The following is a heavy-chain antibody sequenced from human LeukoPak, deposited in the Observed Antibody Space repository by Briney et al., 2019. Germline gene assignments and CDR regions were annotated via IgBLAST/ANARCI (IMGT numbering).Heavy chain of an antibody. J-gene: IGHJ6*02. V-gene: IGHV4-34*01. CDR2: INHSGST. CDR1: GGSLSGYY. CDR3: ARGPTYYDILTHPTPPYGMDV. Sequence: SETLSLTCAVYGGSLSGYYWSWIRQPPGKGLEWIGEINHSGSTNYNPSLKSRVTISVDTSKNQFSLKLSSVTAADTAVYYCARGPTYYDILTHPTPPYGMDVWGQGTTVTVSS. D-gene: IGHD3-9*01.